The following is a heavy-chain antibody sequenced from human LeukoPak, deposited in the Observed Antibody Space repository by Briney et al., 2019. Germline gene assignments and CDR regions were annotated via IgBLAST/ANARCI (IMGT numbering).Heavy chain of an antibody. D-gene: IGHD3-3*01. CDR2: INSGGSST. V-gene: IGHV3-74*01. CDR1: GFTFSSYW. J-gene: IGHJ6*02. Sequence: GGSLRLSCAASGFTFSSYWMHWVRQAPGKGLVWVSRINSGGSSTSYADSVKGRFTISRDNAKNTLYLQMNSLRAEDTAVYYCARTAYYDFWSGYFAPPHNGYGMDVWGQGTTVTVSS. CDR3: ARTAYYDFWSGYFAPPHNGYGMDV.